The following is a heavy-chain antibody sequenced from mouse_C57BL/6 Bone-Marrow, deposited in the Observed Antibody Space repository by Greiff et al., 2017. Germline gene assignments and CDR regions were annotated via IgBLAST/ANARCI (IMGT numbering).Heavy chain of an antibody. Sequence: VKLMESGPELVKPGASVKISCKASGYAFSSSWMNWVKQRPGKGLEWIGRIYPGDGDTNYNGKFKGKATLTADKSSSTAYMQLSSLTSEESAVYFCASPHYYGSSYENYWGQGTTLTVSS. CDR3: ASPHYYGSSYENY. V-gene: IGHV1-82*01. J-gene: IGHJ2*01. D-gene: IGHD1-1*01. CDR2: IYPGDGDT. CDR1: GYAFSSSW.